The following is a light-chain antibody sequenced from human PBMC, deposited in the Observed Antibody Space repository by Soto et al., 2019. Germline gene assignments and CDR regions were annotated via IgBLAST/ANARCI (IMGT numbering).Light chain of an antibody. Sequence: DIQMTQSPSSLSASVGDRVTITFRASQSIGRLLNWYQHRPGKAPNLLIDSATALQSGVPSRFSGSGSGTDFTLTISSLQPEDFATYYCQQSYSTPKTFGQGTKVEIK. CDR2: SAT. V-gene: IGKV1-39*01. J-gene: IGKJ1*01. CDR3: QQSYSTPKT. CDR1: QSIGRL.